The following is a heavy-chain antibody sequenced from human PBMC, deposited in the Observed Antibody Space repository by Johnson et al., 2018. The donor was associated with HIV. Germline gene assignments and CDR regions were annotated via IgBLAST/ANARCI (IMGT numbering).Heavy chain of an antibody. CDR1: GFTFSSYG. CDR2: ISYDGSNK. D-gene: IGHD2-15*01. CDR3: ARSPRIVVVVAATVGHAFDI. Sequence: QVQLVESGGGVVQPGRSLRLSCAASGFTFSSYGMHWVRQAPGKGLECVAVISYDGSNKYYADSVKGRFTISRDNSKNTLYLQMSSLRAEDTAVYYCARSPRIVVVVAATVGHAFDIWGQGTMVTVSS. J-gene: IGHJ3*02. V-gene: IGHV3-30*03.